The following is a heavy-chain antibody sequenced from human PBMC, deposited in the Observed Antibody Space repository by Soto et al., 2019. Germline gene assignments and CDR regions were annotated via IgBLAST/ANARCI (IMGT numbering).Heavy chain of an antibody. Sequence: ASVKVSCKVSGYTLTELSMHWVRQAPGKGLEWMGGFDPEDGETIYAQEFQGRVTMTEDTSTDTAYMELSSLRSEDTVVYYCATGYSYGSPFRLDYWGQGTLVTVSS. CDR2: FDPEDGET. CDR3: ATGYSYGSPFRLDY. CDR1: GYTLTELS. J-gene: IGHJ4*02. V-gene: IGHV1-24*01. D-gene: IGHD5-18*01.